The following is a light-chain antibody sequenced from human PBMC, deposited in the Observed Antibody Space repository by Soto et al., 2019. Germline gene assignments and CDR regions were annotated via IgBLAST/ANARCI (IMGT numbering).Light chain of an antibody. CDR1: QDINSY. V-gene: IGKV1-9*01. J-gene: IGKJ1*01. CDR2: AAS. CDR3: QQLNSYPRT. Sequence: DIQLTQSPSFLSASVGDRVNITCRASQDINSYLAWYQQKPGKAPKLLIYAASTLQSAVPSRFSGGGSGTEFTLTISSLQPEDVATYYCQQLNSYPRTFGQGTNVEF.